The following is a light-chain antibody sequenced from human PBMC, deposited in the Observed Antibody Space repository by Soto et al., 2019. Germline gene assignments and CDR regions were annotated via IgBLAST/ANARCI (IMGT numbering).Light chain of an antibody. CDR2: EVT. CDR1: SSDIRDSNY. Sequence: QSALTQPPSASGSPGQSVTLSCSGISSDIRDSNYVSWYQQHPGKVPKLVVSEVTKRPSGVPDRFSGSRSGTTAFLTISGLQTEDEADYYCGSKAGSDKHVVFGGGTQLTVL. CDR3: GSKAGSDKHVV. V-gene: IGLV2-8*01. J-gene: IGLJ2*01.